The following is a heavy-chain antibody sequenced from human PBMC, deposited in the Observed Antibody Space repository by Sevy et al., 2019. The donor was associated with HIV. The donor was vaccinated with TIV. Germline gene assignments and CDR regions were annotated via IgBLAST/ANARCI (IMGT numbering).Heavy chain of an antibody. D-gene: IGHD2-8*01. V-gene: IGHV3-23*01. Sequence: GGSLRLSCAASGFTFSKYSMSWVRQPPGKGLEWVSTLSFGCGEINYADSVKGRFTISRDNSKSSVYLQMNNLRPEDTAVYYCARQGCIKPHDYWGHGTLVTVSS. CDR2: LSFGCGEI. CDR3: ARQGCIKPHDY. J-gene: IGHJ4*01. CDR1: GFTFSKYS.